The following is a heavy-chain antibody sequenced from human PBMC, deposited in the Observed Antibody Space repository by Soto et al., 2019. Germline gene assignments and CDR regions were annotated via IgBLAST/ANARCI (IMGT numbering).Heavy chain of an antibody. J-gene: IGHJ4*02. CDR3: VLDSSPDY. Sequence: EVQLVESGGGLVKPGGSLRLSCTASGFTFSSYTMSWVRQAPGKGLEWVSSINSRGTYMVYGDSVKGRFTISRDNSKNTVYLQMHSLRAEDTAVYYCVLDSSPDYWGQGTLVTVSS. V-gene: IGHV3-21*01. D-gene: IGHD3-3*02. CDR2: INSRGTYM. CDR1: GFTFSSYT.